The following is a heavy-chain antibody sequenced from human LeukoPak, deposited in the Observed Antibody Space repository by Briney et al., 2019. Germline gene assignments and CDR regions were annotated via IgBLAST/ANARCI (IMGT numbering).Heavy chain of an antibody. V-gene: IGHV4-34*01. Sequence: SETLSLTCAVYGGSFSGYYWSWIRQPPGKGLEWIGEINHSGSTNYNPSLKSRVTISVDTSKNQFSLKLSSVTAADTAVYHCARDLYSSRTNDAFVIWGQGTMVAVSS. D-gene: IGHD6-13*01. CDR1: GGSFSGYY. CDR2: INHSGST. CDR3: ARDLYSSRTNDAFVI. J-gene: IGHJ3*02.